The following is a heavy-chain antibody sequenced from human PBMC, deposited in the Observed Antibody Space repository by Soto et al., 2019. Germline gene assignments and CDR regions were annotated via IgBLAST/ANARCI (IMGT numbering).Heavy chain of an antibody. D-gene: IGHD3-3*01. J-gene: IGHJ4*02. CDR3: ARDRGDYDFWSGTGGDFDF. V-gene: IGHV4-31*03. CDR1: GGSISSGGYY. CDR2: IFYSGTT. Sequence: QVQLQESGPGLVKPSQTLSLTCTVSGGSISSGGYYWSWIRQHPGKGLEWIGYIFYSGTTYYNPSRKSRTAISVDTSKNQFSLNLRSVTVADTAVYYCARDRGDYDFWSGTGGDFDFWGQGILVTVSS.